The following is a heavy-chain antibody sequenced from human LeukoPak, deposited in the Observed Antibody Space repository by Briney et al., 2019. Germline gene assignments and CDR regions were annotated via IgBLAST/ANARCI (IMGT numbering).Heavy chain of an antibody. J-gene: IGHJ3*02. CDR2: IYYSGGDM. CDR1: GGSFSGYY. Sequence: SETLSLTCAVYGGSFSGYYWSWIRQPPGKGLEWIGYIYYSGGDMNYNPSLKSRLTISVDTSKNQISLMLTSMTAADTAVYYCARQPAATAAFDIWAQGTMVTVSS. V-gene: IGHV4-59*08. CDR3: ARQPAATAAFDI. D-gene: IGHD5-18*01.